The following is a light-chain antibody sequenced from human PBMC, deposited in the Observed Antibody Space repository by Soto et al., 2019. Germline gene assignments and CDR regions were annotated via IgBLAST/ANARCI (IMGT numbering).Light chain of an antibody. CDR3: QQYNNWPRT. Sequence: EIVMTHSPASLSLSPRQGPSVSCRASQSVSSNLAWYQQKPGQAPRLLIYGASTRATGIPARFSGSGSGTEFTLTISSLQSEDFAVYYCQQYNNWPRTFGQGTKVDIK. J-gene: IGKJ1*01. CDR1: QSVSSN. CDR2: GAS. V-gene: IGKV3D-15*01.